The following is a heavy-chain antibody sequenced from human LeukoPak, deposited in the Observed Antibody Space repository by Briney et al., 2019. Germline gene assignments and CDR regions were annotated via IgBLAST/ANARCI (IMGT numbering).Heavy chain of an antibody. Sequence: PSETLSLTCTVSGGSISSYYWSWIRQPAGKGLEWIGRIYTSGSTNYNPSLKSRVTMSVDTSKNQFSLKLSSVTAADTAVYYCARYAGGSSWYYYYYGMDVWGQGTTVTVSS. D-gene: IGHD6-13*01. V-gene: IGHV4-4*07. CDR2: IYTSGST. J-gene: IGHJ6*02. CDR3: ARYAGGSSWYYYYYGMDV. CDR1: GGSISSYY.